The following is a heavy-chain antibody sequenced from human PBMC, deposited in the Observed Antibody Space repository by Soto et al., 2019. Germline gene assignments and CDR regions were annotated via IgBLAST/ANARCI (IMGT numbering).Heavy chain of an antibody. Sequence: KLPETLSLTCAVSGGSIDSGAFSLSWIRQPPGKGLEWIGYVTHSGTAYSIPSLNGRLTLSVDSSQTQFSLKLTSVTAADSAFYYCARIHWAQSSLDYWGRGILVTVSS. CDR2: VTHSGTA. CDR3: ARIHWAQSSLDY. V-gene: IGHV4-30-2*01. D-gene: IGHD6-19*01. CDR1: GGSIDSGAFS. J-gene: IGHJ4*02.